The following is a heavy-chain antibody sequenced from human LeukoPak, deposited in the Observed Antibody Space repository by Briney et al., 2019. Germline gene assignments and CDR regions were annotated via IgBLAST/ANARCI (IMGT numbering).Heavy chain of an antibody. V-gene: IGHV4-31*03. Sequence: SQTLSLTCTVSGGSISSGGYYWSWIRQHPGKGLEWIGYIYYSGSTYYNPSLKSRVTISVDTSKNQFSLKLSSVTAADTAVYYCARLRGETYYYYYYYMDVWGKGTTVAVSS. CDR1: GGSISSGGYY. J-gene: IGHJ6*03. CDR2: IYYSGST. D-gene: IGHD3-16*01. CDR3: ARLRGETYYYYYYYMDV.